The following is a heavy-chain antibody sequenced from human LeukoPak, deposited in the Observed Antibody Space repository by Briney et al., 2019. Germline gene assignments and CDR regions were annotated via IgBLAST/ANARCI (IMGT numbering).Heavy chain of an antibody. CDR1: GFSFSDYY. CDR3: ARVMGNYASDY. J-gene: IGHJ4*02. Sequence: NPGGSLRLSCAASGFSFSDYYMSWIRQAPGKGLEWVSYISSSGDTMSYADSVKGRFTISRDNTKNSLYLQMSSLRAEDAAIYYCARVMGNYASDYWGQGALVTVPS. V-gene: IGHV3-11*04. CDR2: ISSSGDTM. D-gene: IGHD1-7*01.